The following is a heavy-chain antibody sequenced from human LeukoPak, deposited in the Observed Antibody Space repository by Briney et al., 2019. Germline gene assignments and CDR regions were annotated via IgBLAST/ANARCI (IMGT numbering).Heavy chain of an antibody. Sequence: ASVKVSCKASGYTFTSYDINWVRQATGQGLEWMGWMNPNSGNTGYAQKFQGRVTMTRDTSTSTVYMELSSLRSEDTAVYYCARDSCSSTSCPDYWGQGTLVTVSS. J-gene: IGHJ4*02. CDR1: GYTFTSYD. V-gene: IGHV1-8*01. D-gene: IGHD2-2*01. CDR3: ARDSCSSTSCPDY. CDR2: MNPNSGNT.